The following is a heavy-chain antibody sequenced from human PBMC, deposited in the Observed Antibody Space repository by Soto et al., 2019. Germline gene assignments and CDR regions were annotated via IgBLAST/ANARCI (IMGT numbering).Heavy chain of an antibody. V-gene: IGHV4-39*01. CDR2: IYYSGST. CDR1: LGSISSSSYY. D-gene: IGHD1-1*01. CDR3: ARLNRDGPKYDNSYYYYGMDV. Sequence: SVTRSLTGTVALGSISSSSYYCGWIRQPPGKWLEWIGSIYYSGSTYYNPSLKSRVTISVDTSKNQFSLKLSSVTAADTDVYYCARLNRDGPKYDNSYYYYGMDVWGQGTTVTV. J-gene: IGHJ6*02.